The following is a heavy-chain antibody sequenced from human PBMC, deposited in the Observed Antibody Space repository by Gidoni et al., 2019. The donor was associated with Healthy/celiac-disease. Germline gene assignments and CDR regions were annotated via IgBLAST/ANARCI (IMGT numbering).Heavy chain of an antibody. CDR3: ASDYYDSSGYYYL. V-gene: IGHV6-1*01. CDR1: GDSVSSNSAA. J-gene: IGHJ4*02. CDR2: TYYRSKWYN. Sequence: QVQLQQPGPGLVKPSQTVSPTCAISGDSVSSNSAAWHWIRQSPSRGLEWLGRTYYRSKWYNDYAVSVKSPIAINPDTSKNHFSLQLNSVTPEDTAVYYGASDYYDSSGYYYLWGQGTLVTVSS. D-gene: IGHD3-22*01.